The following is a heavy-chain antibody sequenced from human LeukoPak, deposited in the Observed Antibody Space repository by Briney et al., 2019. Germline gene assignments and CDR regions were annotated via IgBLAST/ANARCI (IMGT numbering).Heavy chain of an antibody. D-gene: IGHD3-22*01. CDR1: GGSIGSSSYY. J-gene: IGHJ5*02. CDR3: ARHYLEYYYDSSGLVTAFDP. CDR2: IYYSGST. V-gene: IGHV4-39*01. Sequence: PSETLSLTCTVSGGSIGSSSYYWGWIRQPPGKGLEWIGSIYYSGSTYYNPSLKSRVTISVDTSKNQFSLKLSSVTAADTAVYYCARHYLEYYYDSSGLVTAFDPWGQGTLVTVSS.